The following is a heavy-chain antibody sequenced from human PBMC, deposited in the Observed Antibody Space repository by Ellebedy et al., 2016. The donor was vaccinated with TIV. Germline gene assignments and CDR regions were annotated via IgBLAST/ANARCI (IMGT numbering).Heavy chain of an antibody. CDR1: GFTFSSYA. CDR3: GKVLGWGRATYYFDY. D-gene: IGHD7-27*01. CDR2: ISGSGGST. J-gene: IGHJ4*02. V-gene: IGHV3-23*01. Sequence: GESLKISCAASGFTFSSYAMSWVRQAPGKGLEWVSAISGSGGSTYYADSVKGRLTISRDNSKNTLYLQMNSLRAEDTAVYYRGKVLGWGRATYYFDYWGQGTLVTVSS.